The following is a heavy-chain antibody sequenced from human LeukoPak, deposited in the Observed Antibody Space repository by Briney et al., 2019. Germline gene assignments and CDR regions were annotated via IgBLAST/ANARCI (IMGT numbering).Heavy chain of an antibody. V-gene: IGHV3-49*03. CDR2: IRSKAYGGTT. CDR3: TSRIAARSAIFDY. D-gene: IGHD6-6*01. CDR1: GFTFGDYA. Sequence: GGSLRLSCTASGFTFGDYAMSWFRQAPGKGLEWVGFIRSKAYGGTTEYAASVKGRFTISRDDSKSIAYLQMNSLKTEDTAVYYCTSRIAARSAIFDYWGQGTLVTVFS. J-gene: IGHJ4*02.